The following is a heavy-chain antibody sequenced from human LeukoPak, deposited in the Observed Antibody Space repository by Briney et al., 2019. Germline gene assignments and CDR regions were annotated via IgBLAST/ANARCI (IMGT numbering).Heavy chain of an antibody. Sequence: PGGSLRLPCAASGFTFDDYGMSWVRQAPGKGLEWVSGINWNGGSTGYADSVKGRFTISRDNAKNSLYLQMNSLRAEDTALYYCARDTGDYSGYYDAFDIWGQGTMVTVSS. CDR3: ARDTGDYSGYYDAFDI. V-gene: IGHV3-20*04. D-gene: IGHD5-12*01. CDR1: GFTFDDYG. CDR2: INWNGGST. J-gene: IGHJ3*02.